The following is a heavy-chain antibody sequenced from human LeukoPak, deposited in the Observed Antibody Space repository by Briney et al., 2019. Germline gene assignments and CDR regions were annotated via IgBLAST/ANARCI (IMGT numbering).Heavy chain of an antibody. V-gene: IGHV4-59*01. J-gene: IGHJ5*02. Sequence: SETLSLTCTVSGGSISSYYWSWIRQPPGKGLEWIGYIYYSGSTNYNPSLKSPVTTSGDTTTTPCSLKLSSVTAADTAVYYCARGVIHLWYPNWFDPWGQGTLVTVSS. CDR2: IYYSGST. CDR1: GGSISSYY. D-gene: IGHD5-18*01. CDR3: ARGVIHLWYPNWFDP.